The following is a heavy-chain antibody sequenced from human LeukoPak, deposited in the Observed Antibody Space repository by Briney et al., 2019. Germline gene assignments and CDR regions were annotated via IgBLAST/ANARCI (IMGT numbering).Heavy chain of an antibody. J-gene: IGHJ6*02. Sequence: SVKVSCKASGGTFSSYAISWVRQAPGQGLEWMGGIIPIFGTANYAQEFQGRVTITADESTSTAYMELSSLRSEDTAVYYCPRDQLGYCSSTSCYGYYGMDVWGQGTTVTVSS. D-gene: IGHD2-2*01. CDR3: PRDQLGYCSSTSCYGYYGMDV. CDR1: GGTFSSYA. CDR2: IIPIFGTA. V-gene: IGHV1-69*01.